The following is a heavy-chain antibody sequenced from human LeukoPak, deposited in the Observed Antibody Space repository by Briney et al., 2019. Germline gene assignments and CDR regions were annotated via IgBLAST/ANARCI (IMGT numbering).Heavy chain of an antibody. CDR1: GLTFSDFY. CDR3: ASGYKSGYHY. Sequence: GGSLRLSCVASGLTFSDFYMSWIRQAPGEGLEWISYISSRGDTVDYADSVKGRFTISRGNAKISLFLQMNSLRVEDTAVYYCASGYKSGYHYWGQGTLVTVSS. D-gene: IGHD3-9*01. V-gene: IGHV3-11*01. J-gene: IGHJ4*02. CDR2: ISSRGDTV.